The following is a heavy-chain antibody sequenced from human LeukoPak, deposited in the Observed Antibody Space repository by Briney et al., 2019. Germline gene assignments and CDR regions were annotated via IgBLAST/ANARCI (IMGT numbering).Heavy chain of an antibody. V-gene: IGHV4-59*12. CDR2: IYYSGST. CDR3: ARVYGGNSDYYYYMDV. CDR1: GGSINSYY. J-gene: IGHJ6*03. Sequence: SETLSLTCIVSGGSINSYYWSWIRQPPGKGLEWIGSIYYSGSTYYNPSLKSRVTISVDTSKNQFSLKLSSVTAADTAVYYCARVYGGNSDYYYYMDVWGKGTTVTVSS. D-gene: IGHD4-23*01.